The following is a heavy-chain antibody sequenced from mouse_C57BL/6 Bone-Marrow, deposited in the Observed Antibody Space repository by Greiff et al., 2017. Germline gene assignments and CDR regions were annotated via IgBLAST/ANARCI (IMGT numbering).Heavy chain of an antibody. D-gene: IGHD1-1*01. CDR1: GYTFTDYY. Sequence: EVQLQQSGPVLVKPGASVKMSCKASGYTFTDYYMNWVKQSHGKSLEWIGVINPYNGGTSYNQKFKGKATLTVDKSSSTAYMVLNSLTSEDSAVYYCARSYDSSRFAYWGQGTLVTVSA. V-gene: IGHV1-19*01. CDR3: ARSYDSSRFAY. J-gene: IGHJ3*01. CDR2: INPYNGGT.